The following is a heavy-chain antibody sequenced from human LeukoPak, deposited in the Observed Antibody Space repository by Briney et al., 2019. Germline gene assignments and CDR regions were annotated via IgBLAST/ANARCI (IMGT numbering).Heavy chain of an antibody. V-gene: IGHV3-7*03. D-gene: IGHD3-10*01. Sequence: SGGSLRPSCAASGFTFSSYWMSWVRQAPGKGLEWVANIKQDGSEKYYVDSVKGRFTISRDNAKNSLYLQMNSLRAEDTAVYYCARGRYGSGSPSLFDYWGQGTLVTVSS. CDR2: IKQDGSEK. CDR3: ARGRYGSGSPSLFDY. J-gene: IGHJ4*02. CDR1: GFTFSSYW.